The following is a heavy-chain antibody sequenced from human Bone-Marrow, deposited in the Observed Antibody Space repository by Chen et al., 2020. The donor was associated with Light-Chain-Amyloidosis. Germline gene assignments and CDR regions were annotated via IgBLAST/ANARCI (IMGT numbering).Heavy chain of an antibody. V-gene: IGHV3-48*01. J-gene: IGHJ4*02. CDR3: ARDSGEAAADDS. Sequence: DVRLVESGGGLVQPGGSLRLSCAASGFTFSRYSMNWVRQAPGKGLEWISYIGSTPNIIFYADSVKGRFTIYRDNAKNSLYLQMHSLRAEDTAVYYCARDSGEAAADDSWGQGTLVTVSS. D-gene: IGHD6-25*01. CDR2: IGSTPNII. CDR1: GFTFSRYS.